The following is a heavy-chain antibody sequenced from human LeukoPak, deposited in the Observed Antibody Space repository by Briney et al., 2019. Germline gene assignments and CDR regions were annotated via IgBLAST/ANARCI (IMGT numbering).Heavy chain of an antibody. Sequence: SETLSLTCTVSGVSISSYYWSWIRQPPGKGLEWIGYIYDSGSTNYNPSLKSRVTISVDTSKNQFSLKLRSVTAADTAVYYCARGVKGYCSGGSCNNWFDPWGQGTLVTVSS. CDR1: GVSISSYY. J-gene: IGHJ5*02. CDR3: ARGVKGYCSGGSCNNWFDP. D-gene: IGHD2-15*01. V-gene: IGHV4-59*12. CDR2: IYDSGST.